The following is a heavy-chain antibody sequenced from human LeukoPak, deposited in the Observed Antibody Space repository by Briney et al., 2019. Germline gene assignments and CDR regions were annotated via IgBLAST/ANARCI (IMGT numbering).Heavy chain of an antibody. CDR1: GFTFSSYW. Sequence: PGGSLRLSCAASGFTFSSYWMHWVRQAPGKGLVWVSRINSGGSSTSYADSVKGRFTISRDNAKNTLYLQMNSLRAEDTAVYYCARGGDSSGYYLDAFDIWGQGTMVTVSS. V-gene: IGHV3-74*01. CDR3: ARGGDSSGYYLDAFDI. J-gene: IGHJ3*02. CDR2: INSGGSST. D-gene: IGHD3-22*01.